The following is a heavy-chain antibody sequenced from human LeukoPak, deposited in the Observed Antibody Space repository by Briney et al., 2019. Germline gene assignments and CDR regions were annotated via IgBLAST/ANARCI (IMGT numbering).Heavy chain of an antibody. Sequence: SVKVSCKASGGTFSSYAISWVRQAPGQGLEWMGGIIPIFGTANYAQKFQGRVTITADESTSTAYMELSSLRSEDTAVYYCARVVRGVINPTVPYYYYMDVWGKGTTVTISS. V-gene: IGHV1-69*13. CDR3: ARVVRGVINPTVPYYYYMDV. CDR2: IIPIFGTA. J-gene: IGHJ6*03. D-gene: IGHD3-10*01. CDR1: GGTFSSYA.